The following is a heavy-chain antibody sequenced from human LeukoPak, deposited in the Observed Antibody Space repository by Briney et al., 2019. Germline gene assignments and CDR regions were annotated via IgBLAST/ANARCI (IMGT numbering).Heavy chain of an antibody. D-gene: IGHD4-23*01. J-gene: IGHJ4*02. V-gene: IGHV4-61*02. CDR3: ARDPGGMVVTRGFDY. Sequence: SQTLSLTCTVSGGSIGSGSYYWSWIRQPAGKGLEWIGRIYTSGSTNYNPSLKSRVTISVDTSKNQFSLKLSSVTAADTAVYYCARDPGGMVVTRGFDYWGQGTLVTVSS. CDR2: IYTSGST. CDR1: GGSIGSGSYY.